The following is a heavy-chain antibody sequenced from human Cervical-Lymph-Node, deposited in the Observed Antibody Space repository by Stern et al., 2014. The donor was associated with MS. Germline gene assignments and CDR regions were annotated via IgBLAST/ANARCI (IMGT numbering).Heavy chain of an antibody. D-gene: IGHD2-2*01. Sequence: EEQLVESGGGLVQPGGSLRLSCAASGFTFSTYAFSWVRQAPGKGLEWVSSICDSGCYTYFADSVKGRFTISRDNSKSMLYLEMQSLRAEDTAVYHCAKDLGRGVVVVPLYGLDVWGQGTTVTVSS. CDR2: ICDSGCYT. V-gene: IGHV3-23*04. J-gene: IGHJ6*02. CDR3: AKDLGRGVVVVPLYGLDV. CDR1: GFTFSTYA.